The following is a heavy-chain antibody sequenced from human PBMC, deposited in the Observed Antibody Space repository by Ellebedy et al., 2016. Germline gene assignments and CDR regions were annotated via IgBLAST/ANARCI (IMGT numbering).Heavy chain of an antibody. D-gene: IGHD6-19*01. CDR3: ARATTIASGWYWAPLDY. CDR2: IIPIFGTA. CDR1: GGTFSSYA. Sequence: SVKVSCKASGGTFSSYAISWVRQAPGQGLEWMGGIIPIFGTANYAQKFPGRVTITADESTSTAYMELSSLRSEDTAVYYCARATTIASGWYWAPLDYWGQGTLVTVSS. J-gene: IGHJ4*02. V-gene: IGHV1-69*13.